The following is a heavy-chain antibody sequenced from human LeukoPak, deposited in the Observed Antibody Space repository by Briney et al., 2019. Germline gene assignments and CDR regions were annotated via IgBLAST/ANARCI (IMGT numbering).Heavy chain of an antibody. CDR2: ISSSSSYI. Sequence: GGSLRLSCAASGFTFSSCSMNWVRQAPGKGLEWVSSISSSSSYIYYADSVKGRFTISRDNAKNSLYLQMNSLRAEDTAVYYCARVQSGAADAFDIWGQGTMVTVSS. V-gene: IGHV3-21*01. J-gene: IGHJ3*02. CDR3: ARVQSGAADAFDI. CDR1: GFTFSSCS. D-gene: IGHD6-13*01.